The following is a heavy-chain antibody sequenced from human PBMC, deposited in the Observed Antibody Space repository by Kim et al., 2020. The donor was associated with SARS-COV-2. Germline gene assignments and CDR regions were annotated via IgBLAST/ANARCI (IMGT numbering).Heavy chain of an antibody. CDR3: TRESTETTEGR. J-gene: IGHJ4*02. CDR2: INQDGSDK. V-gene: IGHV3-7*03. CDR1: GFSSSEYW. D-gene: IGHD4-17*01. Sequence: GGSLRLSCAVSGFSSSEYWMSWVRQAPGKGLEWVANINQDGSDKNYVDSVRGRFTISRDNAENSLYLQMNSLRAEDTAVYYCTRESTETTEGRWGQGTQVTVSS.